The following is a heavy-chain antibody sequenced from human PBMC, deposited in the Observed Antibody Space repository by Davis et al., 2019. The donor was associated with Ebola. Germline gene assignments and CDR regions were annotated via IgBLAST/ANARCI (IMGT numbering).Heavy chain of an antibody. CDR1: GFTFSSYW. CDR3: AKSRIEQSSSWGLGAFDV. V-gene: IGHV3-7*03. J-gene: IGHJ3*01. Sequence: PGGSLRLSCAASGFTFSSYWMSWVRQAPGKGLEWVANIKKDGSEKYYVDSVRGRFTISRDNAKNSLYLEMNSLRVEDTAFYYCAKSRIEQSSSWGLGAFDVWGLGTMVTVSS. D-gene: IGHD6-6*01. CDR2: IKKDGSEK.